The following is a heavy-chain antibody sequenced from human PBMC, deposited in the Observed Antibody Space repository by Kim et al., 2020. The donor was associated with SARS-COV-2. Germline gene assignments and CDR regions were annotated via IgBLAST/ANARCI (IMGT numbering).Heavy chain of an antibody. CDR3: GGGDFNDAFDI. V-gene: IGHV3-21*01. J-gene: IGHJ3*02. CDR2: I. Sequence: IYYADSVKGRFTISRDNAKNSLYLQMNSLRAEDTAVYYCGGGDFNDAFDIWGQGTMVTVSS. D-gene: IGHD2-21*02.